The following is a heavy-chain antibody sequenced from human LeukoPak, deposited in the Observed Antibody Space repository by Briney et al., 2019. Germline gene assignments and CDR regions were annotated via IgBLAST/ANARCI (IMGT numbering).Heavy chain of an antibody. CDR2: IYHSGST. Sequence: RSSETLSLTCAVSGGSISSSNWWSWVRQPPGKGLEWIGEIYHSGSTNYNPSLKSRVTISVDTSKNQFSLKLSSVTAADTAVYYCARHPPVPAANHWFDPWGQGTLVTVSS. V-gene: IGHV4-4*02. D-gene: IGHD2-2*01. J-gene: IGHJ5*02. CDR1: GGSISSSNW. CDR3: ARHPPVPAANHWFDP.